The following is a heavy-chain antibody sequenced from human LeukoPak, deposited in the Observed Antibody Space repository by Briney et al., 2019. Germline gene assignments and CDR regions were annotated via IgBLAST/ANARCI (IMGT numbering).Heavy chain of an antibody. CDR2: ISFSGDVT. CDR1: GVTLGTHA. CDR3: KVASGVVDY. D-gene: IGHD2-15*01. Sequence: QPGGSLRLSCSASGVTLGTHAMSWVRQAPGKGLEWVSAISFSGDVTFYADSVKGRFTISRDNAKNTLYLQMSSLRAEDTAVYYCKVASGVVDYWGQGTLVTVSS. V-gene: IGHV3-23*01. J-gene: IGHJ4*02.